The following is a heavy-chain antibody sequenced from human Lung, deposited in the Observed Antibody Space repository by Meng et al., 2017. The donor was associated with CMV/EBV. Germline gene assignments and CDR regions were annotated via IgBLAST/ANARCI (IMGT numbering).Heavy chain of an antibody. J-gene: IGHJ4*02. CDR3: AKDQRYSSGSDY. V-gene: IGHV3-30*02. CDR2: IPHDGSNK. D-gene: IGHD2-15*01. CDR1: GFTFNFYG. Sequence: GESXKISXAASGFTFNFYGMHWVRQAPGKGLEWVAFIPHDGSNKYYSESVKGRFTISRDNYENTLYLQMNSLRAEDMAVYYCAKDQRYSSGSDYWGQGTLVTVSS.